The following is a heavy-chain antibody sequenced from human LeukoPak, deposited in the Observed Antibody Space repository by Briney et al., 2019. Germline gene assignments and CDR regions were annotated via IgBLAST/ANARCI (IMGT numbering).Heavy chain of an antibody. J-gene: IGHJ4*02. V-gene: IGHV3-43*02. Sequence: PGGSMRLSCAGSGFTFDDYAMHWVRQAPGKGLEWVSLISGDGGSTYYADSVKGRFTISRDNSKNSLYLQMNSLRTEDTALYYCAKDNGGYFHYWGQGTLVTVSS. D-gene: IGHD7-27*01. CDR2: ISGDGGST. CDR3: AKDNGGYFHY. CDR1: GFTFDDYA.